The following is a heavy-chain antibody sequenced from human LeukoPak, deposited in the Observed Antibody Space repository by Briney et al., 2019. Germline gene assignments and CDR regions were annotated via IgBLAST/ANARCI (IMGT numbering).Heavy chain of an antibody. CDR2: IYTSGST. CDR3: AGLAMDYYGSGSYLLTSPRYGMDV. CDR1: GGSISSYY. Sequence: SETLSLTCTVSGGSISSYYWSWIRQPAGKGLEWIGRIYTSGSTNYNPSLKSRVTMSVDTSKNQFSLKLSSVTAADTAVYYCAGLAMDYYGSGSYLLTSPRYGMDVWGQGTTVTVSS. V-gene: IGHV4-4*07. J-gene: IGHJ6*02. D-gene: IGHD3-10*01.